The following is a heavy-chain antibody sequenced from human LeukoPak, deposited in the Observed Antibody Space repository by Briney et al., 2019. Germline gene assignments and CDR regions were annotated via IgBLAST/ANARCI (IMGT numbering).Heavy chain of an antibody. CDR1: GFTFSSYG. V-gene: IGHV3-21*01. CDR3: ARGEYYYDSSGYGRPTDY. CDR2: ISSSSSYI. D-gene: IGHD3-22*01. Sequence: PGGSLRLSCAASGFTFSSYGMHWVRQAPGKGLEWVSSISSSSSYIYYADSVKGRFTISRDNAKNSLYLQMNSLRAEDTAVYYCARGEYYYDSSGYGRPTDYWGQGTLVTVSS. J-gene: IGHJ4*02.